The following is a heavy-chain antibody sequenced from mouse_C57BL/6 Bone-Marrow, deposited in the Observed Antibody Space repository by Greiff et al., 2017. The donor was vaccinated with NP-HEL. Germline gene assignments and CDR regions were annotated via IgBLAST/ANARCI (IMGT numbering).Heavy chain of an antibody. V-gene: IGHV1-50*01. CDR3: ARSPMTTVVATDY. CDR2: IDPSDSYT. J-gene: IGHJ4*01. D-gene: IGHD1-1*01. CDR1: GYTFTSYW. Sequence: QVQLKQPGAELVKPGASVKLSCKASGYTFTSYWMQWVKQRPGQGLEWIGEIDPSDSYTNYNQKFKGKATLTVDTSSSTAYMQLSSLTSEDSAVYYCARSPMTTVVATDYWGQGTSVTVSS.